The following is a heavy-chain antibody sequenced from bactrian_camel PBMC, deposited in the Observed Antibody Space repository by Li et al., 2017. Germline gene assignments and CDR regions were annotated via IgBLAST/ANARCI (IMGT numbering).Heavy chain of an antibody. J-gene: IGHJ6*01. D-gene: IGHD5*01. Sequence: VQLVESGGGSVQAGGSLRLSCSASGFTANKIYMAWFRQVSGKEREGVAAIYTGGGSTYYADSVKGRFTISQDNAKNTVYLQMNSLKPEDTAMYYCAAARHRNPYGLGCVPGAAADFDSWGQGTQVTVS. V-gene: IGHV3S40*01. CDR2: IYTGGGST. CDR3: AAARHRNPYGLGCVPGAAADFDS. CDR1: GFTANKIY.